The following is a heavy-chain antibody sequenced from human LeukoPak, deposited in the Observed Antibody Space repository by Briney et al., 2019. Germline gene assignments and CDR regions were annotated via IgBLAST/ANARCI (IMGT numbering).Heavy chain of an antibody. V-gene: IGHV4-4*07. CDR1: GGSISSYY. CDR2: IYTSGST. D-gene: IGHD2-2*01. Sequence: SETLSLTCTVSGGSISSYYWSWIRQPAGKGLEWIGRIYTSGSTNYNPSLKSRVTMSVDTSKNQFSLKLSSVTAADTAVYYCAYQYQLPNAFDIWGQGTMVTVSS. J-gene: IGHJ3*02. CDR3: AYQYQLPNAFDI.